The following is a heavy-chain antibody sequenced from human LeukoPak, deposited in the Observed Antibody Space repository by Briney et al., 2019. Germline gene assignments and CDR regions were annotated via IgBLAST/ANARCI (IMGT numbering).Heavy chain of an antibody. Sequence: PSQTLSLTCTVSGDSISSGNYYWTWIRQPAGKGLEWIGHIYTSGSTNYTPSLKSRVTISVDTSKNQFSLKLSSVTAADTAVYYCARDRGGYCSSTSCYAGYWFDPWGQGTLVTVSS. V-gene: IGHV4-61*09. CDR2: IYTSGST. J-gene: IGHJ5*02. CDR1: GDSISSGNYY. D-gene: IGHD2-2*01. CDR3: ARDRGGYCSSTSCYAGYWFDP.